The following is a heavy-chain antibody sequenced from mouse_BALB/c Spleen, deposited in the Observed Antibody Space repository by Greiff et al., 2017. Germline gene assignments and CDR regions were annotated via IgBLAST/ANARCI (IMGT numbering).Heavy chain of an antibody. CDR3: ARDGNYVSYYAMDY. CDR2: INPGSGGT. CDR1: GYAFTNYL. J-gene: IGHJ4*01. V-gene: IGHV1-54*01. Sequence: QVQLQQSGAELVRPGTSVKVSCKASGYAFTNYLIEWVKQRPGQGLEWIGVINPGSGGTNYNEKFKGKATLTADKSSSTAYMQLSSLTSDDSSVYFCARDGNYVSYYAMDYWGQGTSVTVSS. D-gene: IGHD2-1*01.